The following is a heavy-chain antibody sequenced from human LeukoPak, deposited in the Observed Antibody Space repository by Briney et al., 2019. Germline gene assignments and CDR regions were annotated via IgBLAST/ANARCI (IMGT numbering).Heavy chain of an antibody. CDR2: INHSGST. CDR1: GGSFSGYY. CDR3: ARVSPGGSGSYRTLDY. Sequence: SETLSLACAVYGGSFSGYYWSWIRQPPGKGLEWIGEINHSGSTNYNPSLKSRVTISVDTSKNQFSLKLSSVTAADTAVCYCARVSPGGSGSYRTLDYWGQGTLVTVSS. V-gene: IGHV4-34*01. D-gene: IGHD1-26*01. J-gene: IGHJ4*02.